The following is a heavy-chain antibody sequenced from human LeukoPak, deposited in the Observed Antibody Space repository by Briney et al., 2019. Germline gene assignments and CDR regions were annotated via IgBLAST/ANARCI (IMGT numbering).Heavy chain of an antibody. D-gene: IGHD6-19*01. CDR2: IYYSGST. Sequence: SETLSLTCTVSGGSISSYYWSWLRQPPGKGLEWIGYIYYSGSTNYNPSLKSRVTISVDTSKNQFSLKLSSVTAAETAVYYCARFRDSGWYDYWGQGTLVTVSS. V-gene: IGHV4-59*01. J-gene: IGHJ4*02. CDR1: GGSISSYY. CDR3: ARFRDSGWYDY.